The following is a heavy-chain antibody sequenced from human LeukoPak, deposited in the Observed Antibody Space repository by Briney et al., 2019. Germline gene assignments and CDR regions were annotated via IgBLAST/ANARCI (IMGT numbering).Heavy chain of an antibody. J-gene: IGHJ4*02. V-gene: IGHV3-48*04. CDR1: GFTFSSYS. D-gene: IGHD3-22*01. CDR2: ISSSSTI. CDR3: ARDSYYDSTPQDY. Sequence: GGSLRLSCAASGFTFSSYSMNWVRQAPGKGLEWVSYISSSSTIYYADSVKGRFTISRDNAKNSLYLQMNSLRAEDTAVYYCARDSYYDSTPQDYWGQGTLVTVSS.